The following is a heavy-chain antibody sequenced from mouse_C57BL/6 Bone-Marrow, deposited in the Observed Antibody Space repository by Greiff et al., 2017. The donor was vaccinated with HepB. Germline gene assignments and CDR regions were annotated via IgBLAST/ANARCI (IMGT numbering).Heavy chain of an antibody. Sequence: EVKLVESGGGLVKPGGSLKLSCAASGFTFSDYGMHWVRQAPEKGLEWVAYISSGSSTIYYADTVKGRFTISRDNAKNTLFLQMTSLRSEDTAIYYCARDSGPHMDYWGQGTSVTVSS. J-gene: IGHJ4*01. CDR2: ISSGSSTI. CDR1: GFTFSDYG. D-gene: IGHD3-2*02. CDR3: ARDSGPHMDY. V-gene: IGHV5-17*01.